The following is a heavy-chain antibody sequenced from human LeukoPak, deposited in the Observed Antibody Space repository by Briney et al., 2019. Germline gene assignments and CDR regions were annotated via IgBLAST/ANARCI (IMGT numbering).Heavy chain of an antibody. CDR2: IRSKAYGGTT. CDR3: TRDDYGGNFDY. Sequence: GRSLRLSCTASGSTFGDYAMSWVRQAPGKGLEWVGFIRSKAYGGTTEYAASVKGRFTISRDDSKSIAYLQMNSLKTEDTAVYYCTRDDYGGNFDYWGQGTLVTVSS. D-gene: IGHD4-23*01. V-gene: IGHV3-49*04. J-gene: IGHJ4*02. CDR1: GSTFGDYA.